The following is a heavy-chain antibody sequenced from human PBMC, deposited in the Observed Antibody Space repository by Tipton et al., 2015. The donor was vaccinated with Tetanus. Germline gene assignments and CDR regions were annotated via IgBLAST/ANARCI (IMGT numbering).Heavy chain of an antibody. V-gene: IGHV4-4*07. D-gene: IGHD3-22*01. CDR3: ARDVWRYYDSSGYQDHDAFDI. CDR1: GSSISTYY. J-gene: IGHJ3*02. Sequence: TLSLTCTVSGSSISTYYWSWIRQPAGKGLEWIGRIYTSGSTNYNPSLKRRVTMSVDTSNNQFSLKLSSVTAADTAVYYCARDVWRYYDSSGYQDHDAFDIWGQGTMVTVSS. CDR2: IYTSGST.